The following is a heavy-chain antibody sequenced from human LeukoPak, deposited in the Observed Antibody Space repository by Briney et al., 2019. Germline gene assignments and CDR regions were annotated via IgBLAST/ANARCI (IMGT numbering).Heavy chain of an antibody. CDR1: GGTFSSYA. CDR2: IIPIFGTA. D-gene: IGHD2-2*02. Sequence: ASVKVSCKASGGTFSSYAISWVRQAPGQGLEWMGGIIPIFGTANYAQKFQGRVTITADESTSTAYMELSSLRSEDTAVYYCARGGYCSSTSCYTSDAFDIWGQGTMVTVSS. CDR3: ARGGYCSSTSCYTSDAFDI. J-gene: IGHJ3*02. V-gene: IGHV1-69*13.